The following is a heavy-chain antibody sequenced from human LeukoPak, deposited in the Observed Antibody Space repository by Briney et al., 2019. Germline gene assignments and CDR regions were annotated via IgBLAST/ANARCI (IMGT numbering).Heavy chain of an antibody. J-gene: IGHJ2*01. V-gene: IGHV4-59*01. Sequence: NPSETLSLTCTVPGGSISSYYWSWIRQPPGKGLEWIGYIYYSGSTNYNPSLKSRVTISVDTSKNQFSLKLSSVTAADTAVYYCARERVAVAGTKGTDWYFDLWGRGTLVTVSS. CDR2: IYYSGST. CDR3: ARERVAVAGTKGTDWYFDL. D-gene: IGHD6-19*01. CDR1: GGSISSYY.